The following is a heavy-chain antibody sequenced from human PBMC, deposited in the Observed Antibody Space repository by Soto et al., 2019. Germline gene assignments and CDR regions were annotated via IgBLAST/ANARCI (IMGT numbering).Heavy chain of an antibody. CDR1: GFTFSSYA. J-gene: IGHJ2*01. CDR3: ARDVGKSTYAYCDL. CDR2: ISGSGGST. V-gene: IGHV3-23*01. D-gene: IGHD1-1*01. Sequence: EVQLLESGGGLVQPGGSLRLSCAASGFTFSSYAMSWVRQAPGKGLEWVSAISGSGGSTYYADSVKGRFTISRDNSKNTLYLQMDSLGVEDTAVYCCARDVGKSTYAYCDLWGRGTLVTVSS.